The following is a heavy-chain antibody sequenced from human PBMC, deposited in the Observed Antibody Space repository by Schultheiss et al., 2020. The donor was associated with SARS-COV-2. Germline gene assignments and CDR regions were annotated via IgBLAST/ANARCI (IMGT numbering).Heavy chain of an antibody. D-gene: IGHD6-6*01. CDR1: GGSISSGGYY. V-gene: IGHV4-31*03. Sequence: SETLSLTCTVSGGSISSGGYYWSWIRQHPGKGLEWIGYIYYSGSTYYNPSLKSRVTISVDTSKNQFSLKLSSVTAADTAVYYCARDIGRSSSNWFDPWGQGTLVTVSS. CDR3: ARDIGRSSSNWFDP. CDR2: IYYSGST. J-gene: IGHJ5*02.